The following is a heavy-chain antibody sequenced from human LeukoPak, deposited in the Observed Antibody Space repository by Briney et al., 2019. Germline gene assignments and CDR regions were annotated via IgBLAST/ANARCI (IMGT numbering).Heavy chain of an antibody. Sequence: ASVKVSCKASGYTFTGYYMHWVRQAPGQGLEWMGWINPNSGGTNYAQKFQGRVTMTRDTSISTAYMELSRLRSDDTAVYYCAGGAGYCSGGSCYQRFDPWGQGTLVTVSS. CDR1: GYTFTGYY. J-gene: IGHJ5*02. V-gene: IGHV1-2*02. CDR3: AGGAGYCSGGSCYQRFDP. CDR2: INPNSGGT. D-gene: IGHD2-15*01.